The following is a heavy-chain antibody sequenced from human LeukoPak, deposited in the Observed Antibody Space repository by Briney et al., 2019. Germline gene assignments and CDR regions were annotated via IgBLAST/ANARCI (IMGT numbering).Heavy chain of an antibody. D-gene: IGHD6-13*01. CDR3: ARGGGISHYYYYMDV. V-gene: IGHV4-59*01. J-gene: IGHJ6*03. CDR1: DDSITMYY. CDR2: IYYSGST. Sequence: PSETLSLTCSVSDDSITMYYWSWIRQPPGKGLEWIGYIYYSGSTNYNPSLKSRVTISVDTSKNQFSLKLSSVTAADTAVYYCARGGGISHYYYYMDVWGKGTTVTISS.